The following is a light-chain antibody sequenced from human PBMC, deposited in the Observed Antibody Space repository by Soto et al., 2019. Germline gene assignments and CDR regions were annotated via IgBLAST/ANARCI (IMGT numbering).Light chain of an antibody. CDR2: LAS. V-gene: IGKV3-20*01. J-gene: IGKJ1*01. Sequence: EIVLTQSPGTLSLSPGERATLSCRASQSITNNYLAWYQQKPGQAPRLLIYLASNRAAGIPDRFSVSGSGADFTLTINRLEPEDFAVYHCQQYGSSPWTFGQGTKVDIK. CDR3: QQYGSSPWT. CDR1: QSITNNY.